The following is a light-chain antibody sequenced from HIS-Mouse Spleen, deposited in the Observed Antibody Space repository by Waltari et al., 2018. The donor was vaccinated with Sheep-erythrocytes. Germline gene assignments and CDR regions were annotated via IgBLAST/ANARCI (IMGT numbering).Light chain of an antibody. V-gene: IGLV2-11*01. CDR3: CSYAGSYNHV. Sequence: QSALTQPRSVSGSPGQSVTISCTGTSSDVGGYNYVSWYQQHPGKAPKLMIYDVSKRPSGVTDRFAGSKSGNTASLPISGLQAEDEADYYCCSYAGSYNHVFATGTKVTVL. J-gene: IGLJ1*01. CDR1: SSDVGGYNY. CDR2: DVS.